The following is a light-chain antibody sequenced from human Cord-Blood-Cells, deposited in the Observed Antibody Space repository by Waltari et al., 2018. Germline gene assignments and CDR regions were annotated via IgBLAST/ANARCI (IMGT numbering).Light chain of an antibody. Sequence: QSALTQPASVSGSPGQSITISCTGTSSAVAGYNYVSWYQQHPGKAPKLMIYDVSNRPSGVSNRFSGSKSGNTASLTISGLQTEDEADYYCSSYTSSSTRVFGTGTKVTVL. V-gene: IGLV2-14*01. J-gene: IGLJ1*01. CDR1: SSAVAGYNY. CDR2: DVS. CDR3: SSYTSSSTRV.